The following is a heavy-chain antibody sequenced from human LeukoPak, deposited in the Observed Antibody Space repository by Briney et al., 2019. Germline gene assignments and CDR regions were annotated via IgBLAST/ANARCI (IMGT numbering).Heavy chain of an antibody. V-gene: IGHV3-33*06. CDR2: IWYDESKK. D-gene: IGHD6-13*01. Sequence: GGSLRLSCTASGFTFRSYGMRWVRQAPGKGLEWVALIWYDESKKHYADSVKGRFTISRDNSKNTLYLQMNSLRAEDTAVYYCAKADSSSWYNGGGNWLDPWGQGTLVTVSS. CDR3: AKADSSSWYNGGGNWLDP. CDR1: GFTFRSYG. J-gene: IGHJ5*02.